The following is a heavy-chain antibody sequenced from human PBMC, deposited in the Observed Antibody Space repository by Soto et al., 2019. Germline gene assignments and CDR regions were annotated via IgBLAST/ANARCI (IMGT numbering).Heavy chain of an antibody. CDR2: ISYDGSNK. D-gene: IGHD1-26*01. Sequence: QVQLVESGGGVVQPGRSLRLSCAASGFTFSSYGMHWVRRAPGKGLEWVAVISYDGSNKYYADSVKGRFTISRDNSKNTLYLQMNSLRAEDAAVYYCAKDVVVGATPGLGDYYYYYGMDVWGQGTTVTVSS. J-gene: IGHJ6*02. V-gene: IGHV3-30*18. CDR3: AKDVVVGATPGLGDYYYYYGMDV. CDR1: GFTFSSYG.